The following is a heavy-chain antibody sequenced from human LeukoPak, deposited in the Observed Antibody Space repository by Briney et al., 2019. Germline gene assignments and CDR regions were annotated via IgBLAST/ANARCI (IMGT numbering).Heavy chain of an antibody. J-gene: IGHJ6*03. CDR3: AEDGIRDFDWLLSGYYYYMDV. CDR2: IIPIFGTA. D-gene: IGHD3-9*01. Sequence: ASLKVYCKASGGTFSSYANSWVRQAPGQGLEWMRGIIPIFGTANYAQKFQGRVTITADESTSTAYMELSSLRSEDTAFFFQAEDGIRDFDWLLSGYYYYMDVWGKGTTVTISS. CDR1: GGTFSSYA. V-gene: IGHV1-69*13.